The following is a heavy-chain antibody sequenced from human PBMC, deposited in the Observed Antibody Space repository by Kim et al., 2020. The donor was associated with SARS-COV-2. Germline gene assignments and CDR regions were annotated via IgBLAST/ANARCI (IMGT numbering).Heavy chain of an antibody. D-gene: IGHD3-10*01. J-gene: IGHJ4*02. V-gene: IGHV3-30*18. CDR1: GFTFSGFG. Sequence: GGSLRLSCATSGFTFSGFGLHWVRQAPGKGLEWVAAVSHDGNRKYYTDSVKGRFTISKDNSKNTLDLQMNSLRTEDTAVYYCAKWSEGYYSGYWGQGTLV. CDR3: AKWSEGYYSGY. CDR2: VSHDGNRK.